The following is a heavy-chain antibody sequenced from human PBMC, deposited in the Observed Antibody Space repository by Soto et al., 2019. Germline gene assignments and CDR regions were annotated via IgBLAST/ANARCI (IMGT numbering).Heavy chain of an antibody. CDR2: INAGNGNT. CDR1: GYTFTSYA. D-gene: IGHD1-26*01. CDR3: ARDLGVGAASDY. Sequence: QVQLVQSGAEVKTPGASVKVSCKASGYTFTSYAMHWVRQAPGQRLEWMGWINAGNGNTKYSQKFQGRVTITRDTSASTAYMELSSLRSEDTAVYYCARDLGVGAASDYWGQGTLVTVSS. V-gene: IGHV1-3*01. J-gene: IGHJ4*02.